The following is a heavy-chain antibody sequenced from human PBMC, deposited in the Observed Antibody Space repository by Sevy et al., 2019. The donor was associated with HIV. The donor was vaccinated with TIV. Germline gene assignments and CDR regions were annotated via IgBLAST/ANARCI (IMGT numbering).Heavy chain of an antibody. Sequence: GESLKISCKGSGYSFTSYWIGWVRQMPGKGLEWMGIIYPGDSDTRYSPSFQGQVTISADKSISTAYLQWSSLKASETAMYYCARKAYYYDSSGYHTSFDYWGQGTLVTVSS. J-gene: IGHJ4*02. CDR3: ARKAYYYDSSGYHTSFDY. CDR1: GYSFTSYW. D-gene: IGHD3-22*01. V-gene: IGHV5-51*01. CDR2: IYPGDSDT.